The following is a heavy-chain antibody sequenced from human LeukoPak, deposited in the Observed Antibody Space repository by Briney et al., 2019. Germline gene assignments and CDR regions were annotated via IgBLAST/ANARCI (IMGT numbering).Heavy chain of an antibody. V-gene: IGHV4-59*12. D-gene: IGHD3-22*01. Sequence: PSETLSLTCTVSGGSISSYYWSWIRQPPGKGLEWIGYIYYSGSTNYNPSLKSRVTISVDTSKNQFSLKLSSVTAADTAVYYCAREVDSSGYYRSDYYYMDVWGKGTTVTISS. CDR1: GGSISSYY. J-gene: IGHJ6*03. CDR2: IYYSGST. CDR3: AREVDSSGYYRSDYYYMDV.